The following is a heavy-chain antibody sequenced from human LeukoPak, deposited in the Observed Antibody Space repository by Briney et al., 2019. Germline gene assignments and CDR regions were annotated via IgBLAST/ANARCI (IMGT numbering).Heavy chain of an antibody. D-gene: IGHD3-3*01. V-gene: IGHV1-18*01. CDR1: GYTFTSYG. Sequence: ASVKVFCKASGYTFTSYGISWVRQAPGQGLEWMGWISSYNGKTNYAQKLQGRVTMTTDTSTSTAHIELRSLRSDDTAVYSCARDGLTIFGVVLDYWGQGTLVTVSS. J-gene: IGHJ4*02. CDR3: ARDGLTIFGVVLDY. CDR2: ISSYNGKT.